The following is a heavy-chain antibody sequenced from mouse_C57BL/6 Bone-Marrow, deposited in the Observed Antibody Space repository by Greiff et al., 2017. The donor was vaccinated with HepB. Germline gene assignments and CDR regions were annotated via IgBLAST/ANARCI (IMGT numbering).Heavy chain of an antibody. D-gene: IGHD1-1*01. CDR1: GFRFNTYA. V-gene: IGHV10-1*01. Sequence: GGGLVQPKGSLKLSCAASGFRFNTYAMNWVRQAPGKGLEWVARIRSKSNNYATYYADSVKDRFTISRDDSESMLYLQMNNLKTEDTAMYYCVRGGDGSRTGAMDYWGQGTSVTVSS. CDR3: VRGGDGSRTGAMDY. J-gene: IGHJ4*01. CDR2: IRSKSNNYAT.